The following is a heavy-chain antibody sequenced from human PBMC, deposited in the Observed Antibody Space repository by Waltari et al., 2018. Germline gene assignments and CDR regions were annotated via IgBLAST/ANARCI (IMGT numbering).Heavy chain of an antibody. CDR1: GFTFSSYA. CDR3: AKGSEYGSGSYYNPLDAFDI. D-gene: IGHD3-10*01. J-gene: IGHJ3*02. Sequence: EVQLLESGGGLVQPGGSLRLSCAASGFTFSSYAMSWVRQAPGKGLGWVSAISVSGGSTYYADSVKGRFTISRDNSKNTLYLQMNSLRAEDTAVYYCAKGSEYGSGSYYNPLDAFDIWGQGTMVTVSS. CDR2: ISVSGGST. V-gene: IGHV3-23*01.